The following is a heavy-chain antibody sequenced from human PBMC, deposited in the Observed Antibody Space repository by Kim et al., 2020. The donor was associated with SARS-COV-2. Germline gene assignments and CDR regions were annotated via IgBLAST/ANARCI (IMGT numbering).Heavy chain of an antibody. CDR3: STVTMGYYYYGMDV. V-gene: IGHV1-3*01. J-gene: IGHJ6*02. Sequence: SQKFQGRVTITRDTSASTAYMELSSLRSEDTAVYYCSTVTMGYYYYGMDVWGQGTTVTVS. D-gene: IGHD4-17*01.